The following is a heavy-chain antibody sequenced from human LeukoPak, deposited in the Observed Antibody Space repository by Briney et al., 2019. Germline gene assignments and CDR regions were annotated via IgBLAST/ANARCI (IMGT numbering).Heavy chain of an antibody. CDR2: MYYSGST. Sequence: PSETLSLTCTVSGYSISSGYFWGWIRQPPGKGLEWIGSMYYSGSTNYNPSLKSRVTISVDTSKNQFSLKLSSVTAADTAVYYCARDHPWFDPWGQGTLVTVSS. J-gene: IGHJ5*02. CDR1: GYSISSGYF. V-gene: IGHV4-38-2*02. CDR3: ARDHPWFDP.